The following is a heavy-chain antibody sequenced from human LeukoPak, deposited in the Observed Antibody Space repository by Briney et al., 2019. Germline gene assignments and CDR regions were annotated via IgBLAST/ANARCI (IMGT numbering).Heavy chain of an antibody. V-gene: IGHV4-39*07. CDR1: GGSISSSSYY. J-gene: IGHJ4*02. D-gene: IGHD3-22*01. CDR3: AVLPATDTYYYDSIGYYRPGVH. CDR2: IYYSGST. Sequence: PSETLSLTCTVSGGSISSSSYYWGWIRQPPGKGLEWIGSIYYSGSTYYNPSLKSRVTISVDTSKNQFSLKLSSVTAADTAVYYCAVLPATDTYYYDSIGYYRPGVHWGQGTLVSVSS.